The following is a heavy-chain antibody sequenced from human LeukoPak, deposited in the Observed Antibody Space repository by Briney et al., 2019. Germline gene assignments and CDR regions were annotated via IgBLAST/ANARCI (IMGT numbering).Heavy chain of an antibody. CDR2: ISGSGGST. D-gene: IGHD3-9*01. CDR1: GFTFSSYA. J-gene: IGHJ4*02. V-gene: IGHV3-23*01. Sequence: PGGSLRLFCAASGFTFSSYAMSWVRQAPGKGLEWVSAISGSGGSTYYADSVKGRFTISRDNSKNTLYLQMNSLRAEDTAVYYCAKHLLTGWAFEYFDYWGQGALVTVSS. CDR3: AKHLLTGWAFEYFDY.